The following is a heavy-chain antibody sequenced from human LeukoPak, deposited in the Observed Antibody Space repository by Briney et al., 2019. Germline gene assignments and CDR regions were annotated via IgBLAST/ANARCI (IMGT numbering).Heavy chain of an antibody. J-gene: IGHJ5*02. D-gene: IGHD6-13*01. Sequence: PSETLSLTCTVSGGSISSGDYYWGWIRQSPGKGLEWIGYINYSGSTYYNPSLKSRVTISVDTSKNQFSLKLSSVTAADTAVYYCARGGIAAAGTTWGQGTLVTVSS. CDR1: GGSISSGDYY. V-gene: IGHV4-30-4*08. CDR2: INYSGST. CDR3: ARGGIAAAGTT.